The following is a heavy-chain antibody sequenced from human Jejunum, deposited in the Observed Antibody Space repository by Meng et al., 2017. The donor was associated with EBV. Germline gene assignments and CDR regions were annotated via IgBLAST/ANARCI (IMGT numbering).Heavy chain of an antibody. CDR2: TYYRSKSYN. V-gene: IGHV6-1*01. CDR1: GDSVSSNSAT. D-gene: IGHD6-13*01. CDR3: AGGAAAGTGSGFQH. Sequence: QVQLQHSVPGLVKPPQTLSLTCPISGDSVSSNSATWHWVRQSPSRGLEWLGRTYYRSKSYNDYAVSVKSRITINPDTSKNQFSLQLNSVTPEDTAVYYCAGGAAAGTGSGFQHWGQGTLVTVSS. J-gene: IGHJ1*01.